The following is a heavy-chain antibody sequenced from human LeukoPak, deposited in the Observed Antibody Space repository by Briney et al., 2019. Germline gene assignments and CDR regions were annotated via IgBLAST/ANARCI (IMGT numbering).Heavy chain of an antibody. J-gene: IGHJ4*02. D-gene: IGHD5/OR15-5a*01. Sequence: GGSLRLSCAASGCTFSIYWMSWVRQAPGKGLEWVDNIKQDGSEKYYVDSVKGRFTISRDNAKNSLYLQMNSLRAEDTAVYYCVSTATFDCWGQGTLVTVSS. CDR3: VSTATFDC. CDR1: GCTFSIYW. CDR2: IKQDGSEK. V-gene: IGHV3-7*05.